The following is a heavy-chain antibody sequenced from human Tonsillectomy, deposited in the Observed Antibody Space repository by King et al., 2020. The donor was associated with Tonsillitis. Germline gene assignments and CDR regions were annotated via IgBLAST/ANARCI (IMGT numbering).Heavy chain of an antibody. Sequence: VQLQQWGAGLLKPSETLSLTCAVYGGSFSDYYWNWIRQPPGKGLEWIGEINHSGGTNYNPSLKSRVTISVDTSKNQFSLKLNSVTAAGTAVYYCARRGEGVGPAYWGQGTLVIVSS. V-gene: IGHV4-34*01. CDR1: GGSFSDYY. CDR2: INHSGGT. J-gene: IGHJ4*02. D-gene: IGHD3-16*01. CDR3: ARRGEGVGPAY.